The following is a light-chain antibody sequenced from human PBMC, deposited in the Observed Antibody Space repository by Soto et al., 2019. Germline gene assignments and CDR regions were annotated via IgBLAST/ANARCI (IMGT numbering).Light chain of an antibody. Sequence: QSVLTQPPSLSGAPGQRVTISCPGSSSNIGAGYDVHWYQQLPGTPPKLLIYGNSNRPSGVPDRFSGSKSGTSASLAITGLQAQDEADYYCQSYDSRLSGYVVFGGGTKLTVL. J-gene: IGLJ2*01. V-gene: IGLV1-40*01. CDR1: SSNIGAGYD. CDR3: QSYDSRLSGYVV. CDR2: GNS.